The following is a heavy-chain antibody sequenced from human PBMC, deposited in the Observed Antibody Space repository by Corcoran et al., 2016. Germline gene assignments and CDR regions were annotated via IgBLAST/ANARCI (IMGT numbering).Heavy chain of an antibody. Sequence: QVQLVESGGGVVQPGRSLRLSCAASGFTFSSYGMHWVRQAPGKGLEWVAVIWYDGSNKYYADSVKGRFTISRDNSKNTLYLQMNSLRAEDTAVYYCARVGADTMTKLYYYYGMDVWGQGTTVTVSS. J-gene: IGHJ6*02. CDR1: GFTFSSYG. D-gene: IGHD3-22*01. V-gene: IGHV3-33*01. CDR3: ARVGADTMTKLYYYYGMDV. CDR2: IWYDGSNK.